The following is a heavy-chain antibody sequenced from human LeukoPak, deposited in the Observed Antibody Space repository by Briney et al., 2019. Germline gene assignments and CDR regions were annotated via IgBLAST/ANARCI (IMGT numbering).Heavy chain of an antibody. V-gene: IGHV4-39*01. CDR2: YYYSGRT. J-gene: IGHJ4*02. CDR1: SDSISSSSYY. CDR3: ATSYYYDFRQIDY. D-gene: IGHD3-22*01. Sequence: PSETLSLTCTVSSDSISSSSYYWGWIRQPPGKGLEWLGIYYYSGRTYYNPSLKSRVTISVDTSKNQFSLNLYSVTAAETAVFYCATSYYYDFRQIDYWGQGTMVTVSS.